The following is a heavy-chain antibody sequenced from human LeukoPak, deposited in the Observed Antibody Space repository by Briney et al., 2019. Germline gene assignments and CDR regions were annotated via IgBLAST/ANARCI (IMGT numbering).Heavy chain of an antibody. D-gene: IGHD6-13*01. V-gene: IGHV3-53*01. CDR3: ARVARQLAPFDY. CDR2: IYSGGST. CDR1: GFTVSSNY. J-gene: IGHJ4*02. Sequence: PGGSLRLSCAASGFTVSSNYMSWVRQAPGKGLEWVSVIYSGGSTYYADSVKGRFTISRDNSKNTLYLQMNSLRAEDTAVYYCARVARQLAPFDYWGQGTLVTVSS.